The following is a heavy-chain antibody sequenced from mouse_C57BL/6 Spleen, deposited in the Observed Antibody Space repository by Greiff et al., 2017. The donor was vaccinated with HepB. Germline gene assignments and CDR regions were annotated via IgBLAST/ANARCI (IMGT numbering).Heavy chain of an antibody. CDR3: ARYGGSSPYWYFDV. V-gene: IGHV14-2*01. CDR2: IDPEDGET. D-gene: IGHD1-1*01. Sequence: VQLQQSGAELVKPGASVKLSCTASGFNIKDYYMHWVKQRTEQGLEWIGRIDPEDGETKYAPNFQGKATIKADTSSNTAYLQLRSLTSEDTAVYYCARYGGSSPYWYFDVWGTGTTVTVSS. J-gene: IGHJ1*03. CDR1: GFNIKDYY.